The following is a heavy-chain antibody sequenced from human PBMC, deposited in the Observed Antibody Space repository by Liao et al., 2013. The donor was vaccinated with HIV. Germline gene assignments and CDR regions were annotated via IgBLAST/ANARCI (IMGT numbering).Heavy chain of an antibody. J-gene: IGHJ1*01. CDR3: ATYREHLDGEYFHH. V-gene: IGHV4-30-2*01. CDR1: GGSVSSGGYS. Sequence: QLQLQESGSGLVKPSQTLSLTCAVSGGSVSSGGYSWSWVRQPPGKGLEWVGYMYHSGTAYYNPSLKSRVTISVDTSKNQFSLRLTSVTAADTAVYYCATYREHLDGEYFHHWGQGTLVTVSS. CDR2: MYHSGTA. D-gene: IGHD1-1*01.